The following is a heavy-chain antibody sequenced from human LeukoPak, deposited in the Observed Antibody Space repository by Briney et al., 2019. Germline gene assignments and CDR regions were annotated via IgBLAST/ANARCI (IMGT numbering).Heavy chain of an antibody. V-gene: IGHV3-30*18. J-gene: IGHJ5*02. CDR2: ISYDGSNK. D-gene: IGHD3-16*01. Sequence: GGSLRLSCAASGFTFSSYGMHWVRQAPGKGLEWVAVISYDGSNKYYADSVKGRFTISRDNSKNTLYLQMNSLRAEDTAVYHCAKVQQNAELRENWFDPWGQGTLVTVSS. CDR1: GFTFSSYG. CDR3: AKVQQNAELRENWFDP.